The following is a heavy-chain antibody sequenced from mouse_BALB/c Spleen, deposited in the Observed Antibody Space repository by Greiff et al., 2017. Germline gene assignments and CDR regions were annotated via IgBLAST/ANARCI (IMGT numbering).Heavy chain of an antibody. V-gene: IGHV5-6-4*01. CDR1: GFTFSSYT. CDR3: TRDNDGYGEYYFDY. D-gene: IGHD1-2*01. CDR2: ISSGGSYT. J-gene: IGHJ2*01. Sequence: EVQLVESGGDLVKPGGSLKLSCAASGFTFSSYTMSWVRQTPEKRLEWVATISSGGSYTYYPDSVKGRFTISRDNAKNTLYLQMSSLKSEDTAMYYGTRDNDGYGEYYFDYWGQGTTLTVSS.